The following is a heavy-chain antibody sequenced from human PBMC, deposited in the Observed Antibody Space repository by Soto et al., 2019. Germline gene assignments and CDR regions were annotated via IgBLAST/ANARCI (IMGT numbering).Heavy chain of an antibody. CDR3: ASSRDGYNTGAFDI. V-gene: IGHV1-3*01. D-gene: IGHD5-12*01. CDR2: INAGNGNT. Sequence: ASVKVSCTASGYTFTSYAMHWVRQAPGQRLEWMGWINAGNGNTKYSQKFQGRVTITRDTSASTAYMELSSLRSEDTAVYYCASSRDGYNTGAFDIWGQGTMVTVSS. J-gene: IGHJ3*02. CDR1: GYTFTSYA.